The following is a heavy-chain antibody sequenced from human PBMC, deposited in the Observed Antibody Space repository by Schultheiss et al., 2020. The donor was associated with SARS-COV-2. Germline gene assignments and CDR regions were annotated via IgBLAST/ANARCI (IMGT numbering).Heavy chain of an antibody. D-gene: IGHD2-2*01. V-gene: IGHV3-21*01. J-gene: IGHJ5*02. Sequence: VGSLRLSCTATGFTWSSYSMNWVRQAPGKGLEWVSSISSSSSYIYYADSVKGRFTISRDNAKNSLYLQMNSLRAEDKAVYYCAREIVVVPAASNWFDPWGQGTLVTVSS. CDR3: AREIVVVPAASNWFDP. CDR1: GFTWSSYS. CDR2: ISSSSSYI.